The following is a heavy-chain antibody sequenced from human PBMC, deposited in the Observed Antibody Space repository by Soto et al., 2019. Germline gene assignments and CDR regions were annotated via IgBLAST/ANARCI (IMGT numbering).Heavy chain of an antibody. CDR3: ARDRCSSTSCYTRGVRWFDP. CDR1: GYTFTSYG. J-gene: IGHJ5*02. Sequence: QVQLVQSGAEVKKPGASVKVSCKASGYTFTSYGISWVRQAPGQGLEWMGWISAYNGNTKYAQKLQGRVTMTTDTSTSTACMELRGLRSDDTAVYYCARDRCSSTSCYTRGVRWFDPWGQGTLVTVSS. D-gene: IGHD2-2*02. CDR2: ISAYNGNT. V-gene: IGHV1-18*01.